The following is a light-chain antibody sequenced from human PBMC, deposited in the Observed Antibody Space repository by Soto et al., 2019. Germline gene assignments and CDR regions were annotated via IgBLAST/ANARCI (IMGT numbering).Light chain of an antibody. Sequence: TELTQTPSALCPSVGGRVTITCRASQGIINYLAWDQQTPGKAPKLLIYGASTLQSGVPSRFGGRGSGTDFTLTVSSLQPEDFAPYYCQHLFMYPPTFGPGTKVDTK. CDR1: QGIINY. CDR2: GAS. V-gene: IGKV1-9*01. J-gene: IGKJ3*01. CDR3: QHLFMYPPT.